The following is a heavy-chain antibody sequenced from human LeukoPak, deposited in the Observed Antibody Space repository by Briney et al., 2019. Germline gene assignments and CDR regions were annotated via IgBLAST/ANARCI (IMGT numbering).Heavy chain of an antibody. CDR2: MNPNSGNT. V-gene: IGHV1-8*03. Sequence: ASVKVSCKASGYTFTSYDINWVRQATGQGLEWMGWMNPNSGNTGYAQKFQGRVTITRNTSISTAYMELSSLRSEDTAVYYCARGPPSSSWPNYYYYMDVWGKGTTVTVSS. CDR3: ARGPPSSSWPNYYYYMDV. D-gene: IGHD6-13*01. J-gene: IGHJ6*03. CDR1: GYTFTSYD.